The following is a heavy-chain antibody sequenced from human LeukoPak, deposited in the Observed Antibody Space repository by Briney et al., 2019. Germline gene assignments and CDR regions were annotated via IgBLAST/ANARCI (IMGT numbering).Heavy chain of an antibody. CDR2: ISGRGGDT. D-gene: IGHD1-26*01. J-gene: IGHJ4*02. CDR3: AKGKGTGSYYYFDY. Sequence: GGSLRLSCAASEFTFNTYTMTWVRQAPGKGLEWVSSISGRGGDTSYADSVKGRFTISRDNSKNTLYLQMNSLTAEDTAVYHCAKGKGTGSYYYFDYWGQGTLVIVSS. V-gene: IGHV3-23*01. CDR1: EFTFNTYT.